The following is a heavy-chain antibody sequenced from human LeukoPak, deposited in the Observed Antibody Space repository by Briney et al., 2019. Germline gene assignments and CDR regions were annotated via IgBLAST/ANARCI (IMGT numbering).Heavy chain of an antibody. CDR2: INTYNGNR. V-gene: IGHV1-18*01. Sequence: ASVKVSCKASGYSFTNYGINWVRQAPGQGLEWMGWINTYNGNRNFAQKFQDRVTLTTDTSTSAAYMDLGSLRSDDTAVYYCVRNSYDTSGYFARWFDLWGQGTLVTVSS. D-gene: IGHD3-22*01. J-gene: IGHJ5*02. CDR3: VRNSYDTSGYFARWFDL. CDR1: GYSFTNYG.